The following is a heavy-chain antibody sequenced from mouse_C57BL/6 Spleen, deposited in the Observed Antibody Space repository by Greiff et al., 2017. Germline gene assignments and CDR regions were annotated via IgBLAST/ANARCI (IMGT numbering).Heavy chain of an antibody. CDR2: IYPGDGDT. V-gene: IGHV1-82*01. CDR1: GYAFSSSW. Sequence: QVQLQQSGPELVKPGASVKISCKASGYAFSSSWMNWVKQRPGKGLEWIGRIYPGDGDTNYNGKFMGKATLTADKSSSTAYMQLSSLTSEDSAVYFCARDSPYYFDYWGQGTTLTVSS. D-gene: IGHD3-2*01. CDR3: ARDSPYYFDY. J-gene: IGHJ2*01.